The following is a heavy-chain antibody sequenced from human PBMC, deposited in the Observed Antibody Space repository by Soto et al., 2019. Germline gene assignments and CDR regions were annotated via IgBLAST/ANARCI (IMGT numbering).Heavy chain of an antibody. Sequence: QVQLVQSGAEVKKPGSSVKVSCKASGGTFSSYTISWVRQAPGQGLEWMGRIIPILGIANYAQKFQGRVTITADKTTSTAYMELSSLRSEDTAVYYCARDVPNPAVVVAATNRFDPWGQGTLVTVSS. V-gene: IGHV1-69*08. CDR2: IIPILGIA. J-gene: IGHJ5*02. CDR1: GGTFSSYT. CDR3: ARDVPNPAVVVAATNRFDP. D-gene: IGHD2-15*01.